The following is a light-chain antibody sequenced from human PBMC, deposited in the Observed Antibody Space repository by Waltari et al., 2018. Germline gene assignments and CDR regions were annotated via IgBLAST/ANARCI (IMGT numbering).Light chain of an antibody. V-gene: IGLV2-14*01. Sequence: QSALTQPASVSGSPGQSVTVSCAGTSSDIGAYIYVSWYQPHPCEAPRLIFYEVTNRPSGVSDRFSGSKSGDTASLTISGLQADDEAHYYCLSYTTTSTLLFGGGTKLTVL. CDR3: LSYTTTSTLL. J-gene: IGLJ2*01. CDR2: EVT. CDR1: SSDIGAYIY.